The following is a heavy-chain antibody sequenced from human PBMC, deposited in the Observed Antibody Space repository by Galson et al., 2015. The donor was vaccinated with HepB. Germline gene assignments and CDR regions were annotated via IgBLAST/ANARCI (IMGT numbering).Heavy chain of an antibody. J-gene: IGHJ4*02. D-gene: IGHD3-10*01. Sequence: SVKVSCKASGYTFTSYYMHWVRQAPGQGLEWMGIINPSGGSTSYAQKFQGRVTMTRDTSTSTVYMELSSLRSEDTAVYYCARDLFEDLGFGELLLKPYHFDYWGQGTLVTVSS. V-gene: IGHV1-46*01. CDR3: ARDLFEDLGFGELLLKPYHFDY. CDR2: INPSGGST. CDR1: GYTFTSYY.